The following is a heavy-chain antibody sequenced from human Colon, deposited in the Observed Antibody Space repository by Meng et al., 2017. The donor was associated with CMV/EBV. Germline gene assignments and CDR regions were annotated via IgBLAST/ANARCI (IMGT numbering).Heavy chain of an antibody. CDR2: IKSRASGEAI. J-gene: IGHJ4*02. CDR3: ARPLPLHYDSIAY. V-gene: IGHV3-15*07. CDR1: GSTFYNAW. D-gene: IGHD3-22*01. Sequence: SGSTFYNAWMNWVRQGPGKGLEWIGRIKSRASGEAINYAAPVKGKFVITRDKSKNTVYLQMNSLTTKDTAVYYCARPLPLHYDSIAYWGLGTLVTVSS.